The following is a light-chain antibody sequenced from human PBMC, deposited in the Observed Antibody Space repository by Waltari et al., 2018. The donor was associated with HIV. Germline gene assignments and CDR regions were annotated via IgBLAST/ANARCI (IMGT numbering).Light chain of an antibody. CDR1: GSDIAVYNY. V-gene: IGLV2-14*01. CDR2: NTN. J-gene: IGLJ3*02. CDR3: SSYASGGSLL. Sequence: QSALTQPASVSGSPGQSITLSFIGSGSDIAVYNYLSLYQPPPDGAPRLVVFNTNSRPSGSPFRFAGSKSGNTASLTISGLQAEDEGIYYCSSYASGGSLLFGGGTKVTVL.